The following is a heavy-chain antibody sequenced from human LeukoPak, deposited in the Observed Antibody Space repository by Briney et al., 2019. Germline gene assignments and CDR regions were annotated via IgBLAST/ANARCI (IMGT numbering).Heavy chain of an antibody. CDR1: GFTFDDYG. V-gene: IGHV3-23*01. D-gene: IGHD6-13*01. J-gene: IGHJ4*02. CDR2: ISGSGGST. Sequence: GGSLRLSCAASGFTFDDYGMNWVRQVPGKGLEWVSAISGSGGSTYYADSVKGRFTISRDNSKNTLYLQMNSLRAEDTAVYYCAKIFSYSSSWYGGGYFDYWGQGTLVTVSS. CDR3: AKIFSYSSSWYGGGYFDY.